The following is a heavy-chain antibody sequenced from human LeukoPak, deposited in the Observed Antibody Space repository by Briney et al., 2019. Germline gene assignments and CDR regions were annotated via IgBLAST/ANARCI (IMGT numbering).Heavy chain of an antibody. V-gene: IGHV4-4*07. CDR2: IYTSGST. Sequence: SETLSLTCTVSGGSISSYYWSWIRQPAGKGLEWIGRIYTSGSTNYNPSLKSRVTISVDTSKNQFSLKLSSVTAADTAVYYCARAEMGAVTMVRGVTHWDHQNWFDPWGQGTLVTVSS. CDR1: GGSISSYY. D-gene: IGHD3-10*01. J-gene: IGHJ5*02. CDR3: ARAEMGAVTMVRGVTHWDHQNWFDP.